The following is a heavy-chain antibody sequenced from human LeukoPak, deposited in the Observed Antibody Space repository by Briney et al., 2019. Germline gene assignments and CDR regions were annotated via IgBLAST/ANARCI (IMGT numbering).Heavy chain of an antibody. D-gene: IGHD4-17*01. Sequence: SETLPLTCAVYGGSFSGYYWCWLRQPPGKGLEWIGEINHSGSTNYNPSLNSRVTISVDTSKNQFSLKLSSVTAADTAVYYCARARLTVTGAFDIWGQGTMVTVSS. V-gene: IGHV4-34*01. CDR2: INHSGST. J-gene: IGHJ3*02. CDR1: GGSFSGYY. CDR3: ARARLTVTGAFDI.